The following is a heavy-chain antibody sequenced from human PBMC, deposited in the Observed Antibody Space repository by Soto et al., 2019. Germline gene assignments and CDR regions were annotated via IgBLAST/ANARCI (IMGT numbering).Heavy chain of an antibody. J-gene: IGHJ6*03. CDR1: GGSISSYY. CDR2: IYYSGST. D-gene: IGHD2-2*02. Sequence: SETLSLTCTVSGGSISSYYWSWIRQPPGKGLEWIGYIYYSGSTNYNPSLKSRVTISVDTSKNQFSLKLSSVTAADTAVYYCARLGGYCSSTSCYRESPQKTMDVWGKGTTVTVSS. V-gene: IGHV4-59*08. CDR3: ARLGGYCSSTSCYRESPQKTMDV.